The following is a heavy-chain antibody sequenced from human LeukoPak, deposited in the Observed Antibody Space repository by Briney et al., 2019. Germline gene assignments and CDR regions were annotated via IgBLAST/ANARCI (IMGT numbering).Heavy chain of an antibody. CDR3: AGGSCSGGSCRRYYYGMDV. CDR1: GGTFSSYA. Sequence: GASVKVSCKASGGTFSSYAISWVRQAPGQGLEWMGGIIPIFGTANYAQKFQGRVTITADESTSTAYMELSSLRSEDTAVYYCAGGSCSGGSCRRYYYGMDVWGQGTTVTVSS. D-gene: IGHD2-15*01. V-gene: IGHV1-69*13. CDR2: IIPIFGTA. J-gene: IGHJ6*02.